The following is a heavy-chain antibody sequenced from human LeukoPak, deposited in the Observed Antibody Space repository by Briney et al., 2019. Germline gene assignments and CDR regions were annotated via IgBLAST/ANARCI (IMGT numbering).Heavy chain of an antibody. D-gene: IGHD3-9*01. CDR3: ARDVAMLTPDFGY. CDR1: GFNFEFHG. V-gene: IGHV3-23*01. J-gene: IGHJ4*02. Sequence: PGGSLRLSCVASGFNFEFHGMSWVRQAPGKGLEWVSAISGSGDTTYYGDSVKGRFTIFRDNSKNTVYMQMNSLRADDTAVYYCARDVAMLTPDFGYWGQGTLVTVSS. CDR2: ISGSGDTT.